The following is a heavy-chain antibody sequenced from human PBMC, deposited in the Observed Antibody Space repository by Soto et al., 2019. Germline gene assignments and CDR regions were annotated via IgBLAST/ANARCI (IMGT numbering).Heavy chain of an antibody. Sequence: QVQLVESGGGVVQPGRSLRLSCAASGFTFSSYGMHWVRQAPGKGLEWVALMSYDGSNKYYADSVKGRFTISRDNSKNTLYRQMNGRRAEDTAVYYCAKGGPYSSSCYEGGDFDYWGQGTLVTVSS. D-gene: IGHD6-13*01. J-gene: IGHJ4*02. CDR2: MSYDGSNK. V-gene: IGHV3-30*18. CDR1: GFTFSSYG. CDR3: AKGGPYSSSCYEGGDFDY.